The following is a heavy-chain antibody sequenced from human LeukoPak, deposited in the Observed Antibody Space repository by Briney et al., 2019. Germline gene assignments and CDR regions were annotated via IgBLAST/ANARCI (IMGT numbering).Heavy chain of an antibody. V-gene: IGHV3-7*05. J-gene: IGHJ4*02. Sequence: GGSLRLSCAASGFTFSNYWMSWVRQAPGKGLEWVANIKQDGSEKYYVDSVEGRFTISRDNAKNSLYLQMNSLRAEDTALYYCAREDQPRGTFDYWGQGILVTVSS. CDR3: AREDQPRGTFDY. CDR2: IKQDGSEK. CDR1: GFTFSNYW. D-gene: IGHD2-15*01.